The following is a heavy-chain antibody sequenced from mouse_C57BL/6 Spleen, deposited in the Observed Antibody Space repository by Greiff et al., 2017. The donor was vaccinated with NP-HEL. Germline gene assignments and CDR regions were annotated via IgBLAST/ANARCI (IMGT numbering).Heavy chain of an antibody. CDR2: IHPNSGST. CDR3: ARGPTDYYPWYFDV. CDR1: GYTFTSYW. D-gene: IGHD2-1*01. Sequence: QVQLQQSGAELVKPGASVKLSCKASGYTFTSYWMHWVKQRPGQGLEWIGMIHPNSGSTNYNEKFKSKATLTVDKSSSTAYMQLSSLTSEDSAVYYCARGPTDYYPWYFDVWGTGTTVTVSS. V-gene: IGHV1-64*01. J-gene: IGHJ1*03.